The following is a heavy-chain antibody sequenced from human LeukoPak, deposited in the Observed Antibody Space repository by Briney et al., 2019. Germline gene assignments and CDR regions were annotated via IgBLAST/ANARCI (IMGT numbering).Heavy chain of an antibody. CDR3: AKHRTVTIDFDW. CDR1: GVSIRSYY. Sequence: SGTLSLTCTISGVSIRSYYWSWIRQPPGKGLEWIGFSHYSGSTSYNPSLKSRVTMSVETSKNQFSLELSSVTAADTAVYYCAKHRTVTIDFDWWGQGTLVTVSS. J-gene: IGHJ4*02. D-gene: IGHD4-17*01. CDR2: SHYSGST. V-gene: IGHV4-59*08.